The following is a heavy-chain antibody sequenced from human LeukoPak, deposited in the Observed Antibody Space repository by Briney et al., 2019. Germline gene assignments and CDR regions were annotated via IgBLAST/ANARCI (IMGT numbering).Heavy chain of an antibody. J-gene: IGHJ4*02. CDR3: ARRYGSGWPTFDY. V-gene: IGHV4-38-2*01. CDR2: IYHSGST. D-gene: IGHD6-19*01. CDR1: GYSISSGYY. Sequence: SETLSLTCAVSGYSISSGYYWGWIRQPSGKGLEWIGSIYHSGSTYYNPSLKSRVTISVDTSKNQFSPKLSSVTAADTAVYYCARRYGSGWPTFDYWGQGIPVTVSS.